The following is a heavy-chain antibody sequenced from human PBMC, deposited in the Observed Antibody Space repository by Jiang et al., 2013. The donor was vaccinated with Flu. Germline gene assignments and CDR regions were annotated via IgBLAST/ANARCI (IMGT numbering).Heavy chain of an antibody. V-gene: IGHV3-23*04. CDR3: AKDYYDSSGLITHGEFDY. CDR2: ISGSGGST. J-gene: IGHJ4*02. D-gene: IGHD3-22*01. CDR1: GFTFSSYA. Sequence: QLVESGGGLVQPGGSLRLSCAASGFTFSSYAMSWVRQAPGKGLEWVSAISGSGGSTYYADSVKGRFTISRDNSKNTLYLQMNSLRAEDTAVYYCAKDYYDSSGLITHGEFDYWGQGTLVTVSS.